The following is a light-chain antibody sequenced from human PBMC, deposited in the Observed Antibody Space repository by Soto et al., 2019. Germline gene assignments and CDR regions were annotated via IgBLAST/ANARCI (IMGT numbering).Light chain of an antibody. CDR2: GAS. V-gene: IGKV3-15*01. CDR1: ESVSSN. J-gene: IGKJ1*01. Sequence: EIVMTQSPATLSVSPGERATLSCRASESVSSNLACYQQKPGQAPRLLIYGASTRATGIPARCSGGGSGTEFTRTISSLQSEDFAVYYCQQYNNWGTFGQGTKVEIK. CDR3: QQYNNWGT.